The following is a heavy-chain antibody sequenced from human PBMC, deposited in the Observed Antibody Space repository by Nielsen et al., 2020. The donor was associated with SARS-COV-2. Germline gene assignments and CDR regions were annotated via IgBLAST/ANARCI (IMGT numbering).Heavy chain of an antibody. CDR1: GGTFSSYA. Sequence: SVKVSCKASGGTFSSYAIGWVRQAPGQGLEWMGGIIPIFGTANYAQKFQGRVTITADKSTSTAYMELSSLRSEDTAVYYCAREIYSYGPEGAFDIWGQGTMVTVSS. D-gene: IGHD5-18*01. CDR2: IIPIFGTA. V-gene: IGHV1-69*06. CDR3: AREIYSYGPEGAFDI. J-gene: IGHJ3*02.